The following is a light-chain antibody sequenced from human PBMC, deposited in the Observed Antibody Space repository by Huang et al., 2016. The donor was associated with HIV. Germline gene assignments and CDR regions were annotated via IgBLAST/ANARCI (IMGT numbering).Light chain of an antibody. CDR1: AIVGRT. J-gene: IGKJ5*01. Sequence: EPVMTQSPATLSVSPGQRVTLSYRASAIVGRTLAWYHPKPGQVPRLLIYGASTRATGIPARFSGRGSGTEFTLTISSLQSEDFAVYYCQQYNNWPPVTFGQGTRLEIK. CDR2: GAS. CDR3: QQYNNWPPVT. V-gene: IGKV3-15*01.